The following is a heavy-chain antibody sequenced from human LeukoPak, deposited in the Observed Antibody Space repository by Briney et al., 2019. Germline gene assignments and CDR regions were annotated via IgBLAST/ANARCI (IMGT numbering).Heavy chain of an antibody. Sequence: SETLSLTCTVSGGSISSFYWSWIRQPPGKGLEWIGYIYYSGSINYNPSLKSRVTISVDMSKNQFSLKLTPVTAADTAVYYCARDRGAAAGTHYYYYGMDVWGQGTPVTV. V-gene: IGHV4-59*01. CDR1: GGSISSFY. CDR3: ARDRGAAAGTHYYYYGMDV. J-gene: IGHJ6*02. CDR2: IYYSGSI. D-gene: IGHD6-13*01.